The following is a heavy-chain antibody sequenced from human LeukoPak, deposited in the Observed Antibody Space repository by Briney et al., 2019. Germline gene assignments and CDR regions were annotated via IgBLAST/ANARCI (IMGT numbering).Heavy chain of an antibody. CDR1: GGTFNTYA. V-gene: IGHV1-69*13. J-gene: IGHJ3*02. CDR3: VRSQELGIMDDAFGT. D-gene: IGHD3-16*01. CDR2: IIPSFGAA. Sequence: ASVKVSCKASGGTFNTYAISWVRQAPGQGLEWMGGIIPSFGAADFAQKFQGRVTITADASTTTAYMELDSLRSEDTAVYYCVRSQELGIMDDAFGTWGQGTPVTVSS.